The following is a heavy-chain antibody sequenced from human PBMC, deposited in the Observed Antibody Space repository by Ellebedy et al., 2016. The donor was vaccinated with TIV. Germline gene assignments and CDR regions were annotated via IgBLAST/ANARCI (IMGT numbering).Heavy chain of an antibody. CDR2: IKSDGSAT. CDR1: GFTFSNSW. Sequence: PGGSLRLSCAASGFTFSNSWMSWVRQAPGKGLVWVSLIKSDGSATNYADSVKGRFTISRDNAKNTLYLQMSSLRADDTAVYYCVRSLGGDSWGQGTLVTVSS. J-gene: IGHJ4*02. CDR3: VRSLGGDS. V-gene: IGHV3-74*01. D-gene: IGHD3-16*01.